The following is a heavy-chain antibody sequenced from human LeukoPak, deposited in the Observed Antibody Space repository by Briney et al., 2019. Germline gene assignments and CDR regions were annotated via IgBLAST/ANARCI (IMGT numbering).Heavy chain of an antibody. V-gene: IGHV1-69*13. CDR1: GGTFSSYA. D-gene: IGHD3-16*01. Sequence: SVKVSCKASGGTFSSYAISWVRQAPGEGLEWLGGIIPVLGAAHSAQSFQGRVTITADESTSTAYMEMSSLRSEDTAVYYCAMYVWGSVRRWRNWFDPWGQGTLVTVSS. CDR2: IIPVLGAA. CDR3: AMYVWGSVRRWRNWFDP. J-gene: IGHJ5*02.